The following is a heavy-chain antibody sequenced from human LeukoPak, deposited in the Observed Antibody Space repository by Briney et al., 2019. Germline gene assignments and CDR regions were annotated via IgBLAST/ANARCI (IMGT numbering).Heavy chain of an antibody. CDR2: ISGSGGST. CDR1: GFTFDDYG. J-gene: IGHJ4*02. V-gene: IGHV3-23*01. D-gene: IGHD3-10*01. CDR3: ASEPLWFGESHLD. Sequence: GGSLRLSCAASGFTFDDYGMSWVRQAPGKGLEWVSAISGSGGSTYYADSVKGRFTISRDNSKNTLYLQMNSLRAEDTAVYYCASEPLWFGESHLDWGQGTLVTVSS.